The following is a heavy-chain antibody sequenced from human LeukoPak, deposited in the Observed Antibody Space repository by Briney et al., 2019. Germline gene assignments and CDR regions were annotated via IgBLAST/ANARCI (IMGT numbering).Heavy chain of an antibody. D-gene: IGHD4-17*01. CDR3: AKDPNGDYIGAFDM. CDR1: GVTFSSYS. V-gene: IGHV3-15*01. CDR2: IKSNTDGGTT. Sequence: GQSLTLSCAASGVTFSSYSMNWVRHAPGKGQDRVGRIKSNTDGGTTDYAAPVKGRFTISRDDSKNTLYLQMNSLRAEDTAVYHCAKDPNGDYIGAFDMWGQGTMVTVSS. J-gene: IGHJ3*02.